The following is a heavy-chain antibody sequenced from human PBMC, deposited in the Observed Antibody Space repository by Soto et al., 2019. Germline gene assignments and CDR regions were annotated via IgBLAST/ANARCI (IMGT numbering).Heavy chain of an antibody. V-gene: IGHV1-18*01. CDR2: IDTFNGNA. Sequence: QVPLVQSGAEVKKPGASVKVSCKASGYTFTRYGMSWVRQAPGQGLEWMGWIDTFNGNANYAQRVQGRVTMTTDTSTSTAYMELRSLRSDDTDFYYCARHAHFTDNFSFDSWGQGTMVTVSS. CDR1: GYTFTRYG. CDR3: ARHAHFTDNFSFDS. J-gene: IGHJ4*02. D-gene: IGHD1-20*01.